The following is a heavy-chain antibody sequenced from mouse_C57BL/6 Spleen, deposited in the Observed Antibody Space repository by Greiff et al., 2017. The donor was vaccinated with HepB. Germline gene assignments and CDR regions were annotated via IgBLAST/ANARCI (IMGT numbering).Heavy chain of an antibody. V-gene: IGHV1-58*01. Sequence: VHVKQSGAELVRPGSSVKMSCKTSGYTFTSYGINWVKQRPGQGLEWIGYIYIGNGYTEYNEKFKGKATLTSDTSSSTAYMQLSSLTSEDSAIYFCARSGMVTTGYFDYWGQGTTLTVSS. J-gene: IGHJ2*01. CDR2: IYIGNGYT. D-gene: IGHD2-2*01. CDR1: GYTFTSYG. CDR3: ARSGMVTTGYFDY.